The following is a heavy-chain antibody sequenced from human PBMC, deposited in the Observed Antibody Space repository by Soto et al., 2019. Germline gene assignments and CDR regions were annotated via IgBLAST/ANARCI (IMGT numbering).Heavy chain of an antibody. J-gene: IGHJ6*02. Sequence: EVQLVESGGGLVQPGRSLRLSCAASGFTFDDYAMHWVRQAPGKGLEWVSGLSWNSGSIGYADSVKGPFTISRDNAKNSLYLQMNSLRADDTALYYCAKDNYGMDVWGQGTTVTVSS. CDR3: AKDNYGMDV. CDR2: LSWNSGSI. CDR1: GFTFDDYA. V-gene: IGHV3-9*01.